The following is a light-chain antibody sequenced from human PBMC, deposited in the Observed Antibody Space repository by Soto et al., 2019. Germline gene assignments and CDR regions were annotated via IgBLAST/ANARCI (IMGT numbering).Light chain of an antibody. CDR3: CSYAGSFAFV. CDR2: DVS. J-gene: IGLJ1*01. CDR1: SSDVGGYNY. Sequence: QSVLTQARGGSRTTEQSGTISCTASSSDVGGYNYVSWYQQHPVKVPKPMLYDVSKRPSGVPARFSGSKSGNTASLTISGLQAEDEADYYGCSYAGSFAFVFGTWTKVTVL. V-gene: IGLV2-11*01.